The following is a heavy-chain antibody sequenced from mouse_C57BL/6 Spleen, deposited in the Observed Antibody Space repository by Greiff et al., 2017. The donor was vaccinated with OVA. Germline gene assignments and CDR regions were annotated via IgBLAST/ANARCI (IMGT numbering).Heavy chain of an antibody. V-gene: IGHV10-1*01. CDR2: IRSKSNNYAT. J-gene: IGHJ4*01. D-gene: IGHD1-1*01. CDR1: GFSFNTYA. CDR3: VRHPYYYGSSYEAMDY. Sequence: EVQVVESGGGLVQPKGSLKLSCAASGFSFNTYAMNWVRQAPGKGLEWVARIRSKSNNYATYYADSVKDRFTISRDDSESMLYLQMNNLKTEDTAMYYCVRHPYYYGSSYEAMDYWGQGTSVTVSS.